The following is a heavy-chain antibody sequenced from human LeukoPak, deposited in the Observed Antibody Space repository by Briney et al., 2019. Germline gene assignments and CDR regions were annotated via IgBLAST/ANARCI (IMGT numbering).Heavy chain of an antibody. CDR2: IYPGDSDT. CDR3: ARPPYYYDSSGYPGGH. V-gene: IGHV5-51*01. D-gene: IGHD3-22*01. Sequence: GESLKISCKGSGYSFTSYWIGWVRQMPGKGLEWMGIIYPGDSDTRYSPSFQGQVTISADKSISTAYLQWSSLKASDTAMYYCARPPYYYDSSGYPGGHWGQGTLVSVSS. CDR1: GYSFTSYW. J-gene: IGHJ4*02.